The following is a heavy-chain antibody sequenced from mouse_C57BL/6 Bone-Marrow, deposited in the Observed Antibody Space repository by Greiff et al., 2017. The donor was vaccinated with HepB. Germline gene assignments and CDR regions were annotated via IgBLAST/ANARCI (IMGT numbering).Heavy chain of an antibody. CDR2: IYPRSGNT. V-gene: IGHV1-81*01. J-gene: IGHJ2*01. CDR1: GYTFTSYG. D-gene: IGHD2-4*01. CDR3: ARPGGRLPHFDY. Sequence: QVQLQQSGAELARPGASVKLSCKASGYTFTSYGISWVKQRTGQGLEWIGEIYPRSGNTYYNEKFKGKATLTADKSSSTAYMELRSLTSEDSAVYFRARPGGRLPHFDYWGQGTTLTVSS.